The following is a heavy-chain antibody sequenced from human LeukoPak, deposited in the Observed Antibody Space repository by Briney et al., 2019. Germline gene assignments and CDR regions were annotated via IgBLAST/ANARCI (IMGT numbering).Heavy chain of an antibody. Sequence: PGGSLRLSCAASGFTFSSYGMHWVCQAPGKGLEWVAVIWYDGSNKYYADSVKGRFTISRDNSKNTLYLQMNSLRAEDTAVYYCAKGTRGYSYGYHYWGQGTLLPSPQ. D-gene: IGHD5-18*01. CDR1: GFTFSSYG. CDR2: IWYDGSNK. V-gene: IGHV3-33*06. CDR3: AKGTRGYSYGYHY. J-gene: IGHJ4*02.